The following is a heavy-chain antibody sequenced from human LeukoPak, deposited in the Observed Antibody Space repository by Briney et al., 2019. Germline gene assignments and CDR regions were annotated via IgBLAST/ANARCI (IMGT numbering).Heavy chain of an antibody. CDR2: IHWNAGST. J-gene: IGHJ4*02. Sequence: PGGSLRLSCAASGFTFHDYGMSWVRQAPGRGLEWVSGIHWNAGSTGYTDSVKGRFTISRDNAKNSLYLQMNSLRAEDTALYYCARDGVGATTREVWFDYWGQGTLVTVSS. CDR1: GFTFHDYG. CDR3: ARDGVGATTREVWFDY. V-gene: IGHV3-20*04. D-gene: IGHD1-26*01.